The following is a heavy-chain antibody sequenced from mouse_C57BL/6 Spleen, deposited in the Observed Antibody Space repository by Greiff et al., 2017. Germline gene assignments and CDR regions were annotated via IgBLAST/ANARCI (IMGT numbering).Heavy chain of an antibody. J-gene: IGHJ4*01. CDR2: IRSKSNNYAT. CDR3: VRRGNYYGSRGDYYAMDY. CDR1: GFSFNTYA. Sequence: EVQGVESGGGLVQPKGSLKLSCAASGFSFNTYAMNWVRQAPGKGLEWVARIRSKSNNYATYYADSVKDRFTISRDDSESMLYLQMNNLKTEDTAMYYCVRRGNYYGSRGDYYAMDYWGQGTSVTVSS. V-gene: IGHV10-1*01. D-gene: IGHD1-1*01.